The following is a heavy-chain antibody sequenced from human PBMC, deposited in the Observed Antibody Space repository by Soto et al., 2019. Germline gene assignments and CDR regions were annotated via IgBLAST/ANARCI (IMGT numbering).Heavy chain of an antibody. D-gene: IGHD2-21*01. CDR1: GFSFSSYA. CDR3: ARGLWPQPHYYYYYYMDV. J-gene: IGHJ6*03. CDR2: ISSNGGST. V-gene: IGHV3-64*01. Sequence: PGGSLRLSCAASGFSFSSYAMHWVRQAPGKGLEYVSAISSNGGSTYYANSVKGRFTISRDNSKNTLYLQMGSLRAEDMAVYYCARGLWPQPHYYYYYYMDVWGKGTTVTVSS.